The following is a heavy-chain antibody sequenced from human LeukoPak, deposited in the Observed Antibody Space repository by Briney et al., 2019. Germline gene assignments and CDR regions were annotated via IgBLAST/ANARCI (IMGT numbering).Heavy chain of an antibody. V-gene: IGHV3-23*01. J-gene: IGHJ5*01. Sequence: PGGSLRLSCAASGFTFSNYAMNWVRQVPGKGLEWVSAINGRGGSTYYADSVKGRFTISRDNSKNTLYLHMNSLRAEDTAVYYCAREPTYTSSWYTTCDSWGQGTLVSVSS. CDR1: GFTFSNYA. CDR2: INGRGGST. CDR3: AREPTYTSSWYTTCDS. D-gene: IGHD6-13*01.